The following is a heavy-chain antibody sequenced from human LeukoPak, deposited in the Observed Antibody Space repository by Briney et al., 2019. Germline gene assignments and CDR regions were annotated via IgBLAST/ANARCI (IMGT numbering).Heavy chain of an antibody. CDR1: DDSLSANRYY. Sequence: PSETLSLTCSVSDDSLSANRYYWGWVRQPPGKGLEWIANIHYTGITQYNPSFDSRVTLSADTSKKHFSLKLTSMTAADTAVYYCTRETDSSKIGDYWGRGISVTVSS. V-gene: IGHV4-39*02. D-gene: IGHD2-21*01. CDR2: IHYTGIT. CDR3: TRETDSSKIGDY. J-gene: IGHJ4*02.